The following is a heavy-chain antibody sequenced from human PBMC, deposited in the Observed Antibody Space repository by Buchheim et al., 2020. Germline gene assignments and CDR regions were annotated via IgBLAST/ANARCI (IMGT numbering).Heavy chain of an antibody. CDR2: MNPNSGNT. V-gene: IGHV1-8*01. Sequence: QVQLVQSGAEVKKPGASVKVSCKASGYTFTSYDINWVRQATGQGLEWMGWMNPNSGNTGYAQKFQGSVPMTRNTSLIPPSMELSSLRSEDTAVYYCARGRGSSSFFYYYYGMDVWGQGTT. D-gene: IGHD6-6*01. CDR3: ARGRGSSSFFYYYYGMDV. J-gene: IGHJ6*02. CDR1: GYTFTSYD.